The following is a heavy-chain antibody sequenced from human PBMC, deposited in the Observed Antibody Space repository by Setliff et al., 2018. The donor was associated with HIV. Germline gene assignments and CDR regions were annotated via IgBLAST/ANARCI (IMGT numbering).Heavy chain of an antibody. CDR2: IYSDGST. CDR1: GFTFNTYP. Sequence: GGSLRLSCVASGFTFNTYPIHWVRQAPGKGLEWVSTIYSDGSTYHRDSVKGRFTLSRDNSKNTVYLQVGSLSPDDTAMYYCARSRPYNSALDYWGQGTLVTVSS. V-gene: IGHV3-66*02. CDR3: ARSRPYNSALDY. J-gene: IGHJ4*02. D-gene: IGHD6-25*01.